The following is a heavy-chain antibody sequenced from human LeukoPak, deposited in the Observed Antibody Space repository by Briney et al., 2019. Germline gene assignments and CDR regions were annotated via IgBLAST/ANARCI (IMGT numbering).Heavy chain of an antibody. J-gene: IGHJ1*01. Sequence: GASVTVSFKASVYTFTGYYIHWVRQAPGQGLEWMGWINPNSGGTNYAQKFQGRVTMTRDTSISTAYMELSRLRSDDTAVYYCAREDYYDSSGYYKNKEYFQHWGQGTLVTVSS. CDR3: AREDYYDSSGYYKNKEYFQH. CDR1: VYTFTGYY. V-gene: IGHV1-2*02. CDR2: INPNSGGT. D-gene: IGHD3-22*01.